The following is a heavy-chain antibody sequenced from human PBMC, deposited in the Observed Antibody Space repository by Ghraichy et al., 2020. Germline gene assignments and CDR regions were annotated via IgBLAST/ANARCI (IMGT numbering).Heavy chain of an antibody. CDR2: ISGSGGST. D-gene: IGHD6-13*01. J-gene: IGHJ4*02. V-gene: IGHV3-23*01. CDR1: GFTFSSYA. CDR3: AKGSGAAAAGRGGVY. Sequence: GALRLSCAASGFTFSSYAMSWVRQAPGKGLEWVSAISGSGGSTYYADSVKGRFTISRDNSKNTLYLQMNSLRAEDTAVYYCAKGSGAAAAGRGGVYWGQGTLVTVSS.